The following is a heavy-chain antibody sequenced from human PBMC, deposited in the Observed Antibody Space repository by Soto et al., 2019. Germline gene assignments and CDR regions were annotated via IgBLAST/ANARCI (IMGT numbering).Heavy chain of an antibody. J-gene: IGHJ4*02. D-gene: IGHD2-2*01. CDR1: GGSISSGGYY. CDR3: ARGTKLYCSSTSCYGGTLFDY. CDR2: IYYSGST. Sequence: SETLSLTCTVSGGSISSGGYYWSWIRQHPGKGLEWIGYIYYSGSTYYNPSLKSRVTISVDTSKNQFSLKLSSVTAADTAVYYCARGTKLYCSSTSCYGGTLFDYWGQGTLVTVSS. V-gene: IGHV4-31*03.